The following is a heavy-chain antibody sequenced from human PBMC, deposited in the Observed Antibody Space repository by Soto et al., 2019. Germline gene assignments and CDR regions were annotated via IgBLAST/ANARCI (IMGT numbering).Heavy chain of an antibody. J-gene: IGHJ4*02. V-gene: IGHV1-3*05. CDR2: INAGNGNT. D-gene: IGHD3-22*01. CDR3: ARGYYYDSSGYPPFDY. CDR1: GYTFTSYA. Sequence: QVQLVQSGAEEKKPGASVKVSCKASGYTFTSYAMHWVRQAPGQRLEWMGRINAGNGNTKYSQKFQGGVTITXXTXAXXGYMELGSLRSEDTAVYYCARGYYYDSSGYPPFDYWGQGTLVTVSS.